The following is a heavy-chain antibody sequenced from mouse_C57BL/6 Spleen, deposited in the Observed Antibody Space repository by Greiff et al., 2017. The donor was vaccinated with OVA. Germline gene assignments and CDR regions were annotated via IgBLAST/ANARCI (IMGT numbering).Heavy chain of an antibody. Sequence: VQLVESGAELVRPGTSVKVSCKASGYAFTNYLIEWVKQRPGQGLEWIGVINPGSSGTNYNEEFKGKATLTADKSSSTAYMQLSSLTSEDSAVYFCAAGKEGDYWGQGTTLTVSS. CDR2: INPGSSGT. J-gene: IGHJ2*01. CDR1: GYAFTNYL. CDR3: AAGKEGDY. D-gene: IGHD4-1*01. V-gene: IGHV1-54*01.